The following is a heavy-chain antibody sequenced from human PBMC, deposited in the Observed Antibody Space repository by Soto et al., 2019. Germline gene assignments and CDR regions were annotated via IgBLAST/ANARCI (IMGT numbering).Heavy chain of an antibody. J-gene: IGHJ6*02. CDR3: ATPLAYAMRGWDGLDV. CDR1: GGTFSSYV. Sequence: QVQLVQSGAEVKKPGSSVKVSCKASGGTFSSYVIGWVRQAPGQGLEWMGGIISIFGTTHYAQRFQGIVTITADESPSTAYMELSSLRSEDTAVYYCATPLAYAMRGWDGLDVWGQGTTVTVSS. CDR2: IISIFGTT. V-gene: IGHV1-69*01. D-gene: IGHD2-8*01.